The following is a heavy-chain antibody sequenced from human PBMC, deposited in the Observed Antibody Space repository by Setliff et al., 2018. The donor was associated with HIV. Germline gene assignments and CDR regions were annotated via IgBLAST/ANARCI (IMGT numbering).Heavy chain of an antibody. Sequence: ASVKVSCKASGYTFNDYALYWVRQAPGQGLEWMGRFHPYSGHTNYAQNFQGRVTITRDTSIYTVYMELTGLTSDDTAVYYCARQDHSSVNTGSLYAFDVWGQGTMVTVSS. CDR3: ARQDHSSVNTGSLYAFDV. V-gene: IGHV1-2*06. CDR2: FHPYSGHT. CDR1: GYTFNDYA. J-gene: IGHJ3*01. D-gene: IGHD2-8*02.